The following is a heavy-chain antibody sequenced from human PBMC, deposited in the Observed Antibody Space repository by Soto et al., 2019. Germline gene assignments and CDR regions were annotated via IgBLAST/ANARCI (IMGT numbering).Heavy chain of an antibody. CDR2: INAGNGNT. V-gene: IGHV1-3*01. Sequence: ASVKVSCKASGYTFTSYAMHWVRQAPGQRLEWMGWINAGNGNTKYSQNFQGRVTITRDTSASTAYMELSSLRSEDTAVYYCAKDYYDSSGYYPPALLFDYWGQGTLVTVSS. CDR1: GYTFTSYA. D-gene: IGHD3-22*01. CDR3: AKDYYDSSGYYPPALLFDY. J-gene: IGHJ4*02.